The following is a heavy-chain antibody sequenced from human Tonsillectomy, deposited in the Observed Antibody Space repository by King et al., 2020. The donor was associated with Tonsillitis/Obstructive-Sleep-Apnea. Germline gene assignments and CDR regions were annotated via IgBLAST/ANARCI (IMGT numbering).Heavy chain of an antibody. CDR3: ARSSYCGGDCYSEPFDY. D-gene: IGHD2-21*01. CDR2: IIPMFGTA. Sequence: HEQLVQSGAEVKKPGSSVKVSCKASGGTFNNYAFSWVRQAPGQGLEWMGGIIPMFGTAKYALKFQGRVTITADESTSTAYMELSSLRSEDTAVYYCARSSYCGGDCYSEPFDYWGQGTLVTVSS. CDR1: GGTFNNYA. J-gene: IGHJ4*02. V-gene: IGHV1-69*01.